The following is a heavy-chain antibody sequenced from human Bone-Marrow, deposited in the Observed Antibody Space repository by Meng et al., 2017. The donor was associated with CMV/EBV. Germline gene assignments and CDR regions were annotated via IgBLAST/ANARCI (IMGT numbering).Heavy chain of an antibody. J-gene: IGHJ4*02. Sequence: SLKISCAASGFTFDDYAMHWVRQAPGKGLEWVSGISWNSGSIGYADSVKGRFTISRDNAKNSLYLQMNSLRAEDTALYYCAKLSGRYDFWSGYYYDYWGQGTRVTVSS. V-gene: IGHV3-9*01. D-gene: IGHD3-3*01. CDR2: ISWNSGSI. CDR3: AKLSGRYDFWSGYYYDY. CDR1: GFTFDDYA.